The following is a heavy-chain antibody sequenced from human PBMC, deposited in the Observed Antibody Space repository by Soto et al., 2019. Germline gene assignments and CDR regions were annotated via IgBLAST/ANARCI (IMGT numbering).Heavy chain of an antibody. CDR1: GGSISSSSHH. D-gene: IGHD4-17*01. CDR2: IYYSGNT. V-gene: IGHV4-39*01. Sequence: PSETLSLTCTVSGGSISSSSHHWAWIRQPPGKGLEWIGSIYYSGNTYHNPSLKSRVTISVDTSKNQFSLKLSSVTAADTAVYYCARSLLKTVTTRLGYYYYYYGMDVWGQGTTVTVSS. CDR3: ARSLLKTVTTRLGYYYYYYGMDV. J-gene: IGHJ6*02.